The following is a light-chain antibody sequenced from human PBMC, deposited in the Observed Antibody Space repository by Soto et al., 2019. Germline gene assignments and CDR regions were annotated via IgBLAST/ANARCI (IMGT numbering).Light chain of an antibody. Sequence: EIVLTQSPGTLSLSPWERATLSCRASQSVSSSYLAWYQQKPGQAPRLLIYGASSRATGIPDRFSGSGSGTDFTLTISSLEPEDFAVYYCQQRNYWQVTFGQGTRLEIK. V-gene: IGKV3D-20*02. CDR3: QQRNYWQVT. J-gene: IGKJ5*01. CDR1: QSVSSSY. CDR2: GAS.